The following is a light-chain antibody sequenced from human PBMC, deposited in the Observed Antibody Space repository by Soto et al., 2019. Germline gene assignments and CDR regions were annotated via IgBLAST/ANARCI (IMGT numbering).Light chain of an antibody. J-gene: IGLJ2*01. CDR2: DVS. CDR3: SSYTTSSTVV. V-gene: IGLV2-14*01. Sequence: QSALTQPASVSGSPGQSITISCTGTSSDVGGYNNVSWYQQHPGKAPKLTIYDVSNRPSGVSNRFSGSKSGNTASLTISGLQAEDEADYFCSSYTTSSTVVFGGGTKLTVL. CDR1: SSDVGGYNN.